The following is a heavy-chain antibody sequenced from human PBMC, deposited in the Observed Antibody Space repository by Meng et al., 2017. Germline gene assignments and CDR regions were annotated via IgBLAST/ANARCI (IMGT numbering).Heavy chain of an antibody. CDR1: GGTFSSYA. V-gene: IGHV1-69*06. J-gene: IGHJ4*02. CDR2: IIPIFGTA. Sequence: QCVQMVCGVKRPGSLVKGCYKAYGGTFSSYAISWVRQAPGQGLEWMGGIIPIFGTANYAQKFQGRVTITADKSTSTAYMELSSLRSEDTAVYYCASDLPDYYDSSGYPYWGQGTLVTVSS. D-gene: IGHD3-22*01. CDR3: ASDLPDYYDSSGYPY.